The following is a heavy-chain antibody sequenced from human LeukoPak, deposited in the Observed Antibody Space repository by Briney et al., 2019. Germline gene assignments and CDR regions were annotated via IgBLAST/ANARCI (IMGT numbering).Heavy chain of an antibody. J-gene: IGHJ1*01. CDR1: GYTFTGYY. CDR2: INPNSGGT. V-gene: IGHV1-2*02. Sequence: ASVKVSCKASGYTFTGYYMHWVRQAPGQGLEWMGWINPNSGGTNCAQKFQGRVTMTRDTSISTAYMELSRLRSDDTGVYYCARAYYYDGSGYYAGFKHWGQGTLVTVSS. CDR3: ARAYYYDGSGYYAGFKH. D-gene: IGHD3-22*01.